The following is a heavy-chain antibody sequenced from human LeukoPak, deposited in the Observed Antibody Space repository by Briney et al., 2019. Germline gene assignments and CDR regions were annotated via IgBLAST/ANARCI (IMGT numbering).Heavy chain of an antibody. CDR1: GGSISSGGYY. CDR2: IYYSGST. J-gene: IGHJ6*02. D-gene: IGHD3-22*01. Sequence: SQTLSLTCTVSGGSISSGGYYWSWIRQHPGKGLEWIGYIYYSGSTYYNPSRKSRVTISVDTTKNQFSLKLSSVTAADTAVYYCARANYSSGYYNVYYYGMDVWGQGTTVTVSS. CDR3: ARANYSSGYYNVYYYGMDV. V-gene: IGHV4-31*03.